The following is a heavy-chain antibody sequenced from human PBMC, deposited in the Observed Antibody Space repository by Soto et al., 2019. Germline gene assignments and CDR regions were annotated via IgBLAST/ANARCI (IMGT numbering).Heavy chain of an antibody. CDR3: ARDVPGGSYLYYFDY. Sequence: GGSLRLSCAASGFTFSSYSMNWVRQAPGKGLEWVSSISSSSSYIYYADSVKGRFTISRDNAKNSLYLQMNSLRAEDTAVYYCARDVPGGSYLYYFDYWGQGTLVTVSS. J-gene: IGHJ4*02. V-gene: IGHV3-21*01. CDR1: GFTFSSYS. D-gene: IGHD1-26*01. CDR2: ISSSSSYI.